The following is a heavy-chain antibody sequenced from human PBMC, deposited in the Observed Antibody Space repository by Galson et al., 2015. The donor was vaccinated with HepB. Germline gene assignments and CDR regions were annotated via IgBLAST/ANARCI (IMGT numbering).Heavy chain of an antibody. CDR3: AHRPIAAAGTFWLDP. CDR1: GFSLTTSGLG. Sequence: PALVKPTQTLTLTCSFSGFSLTTSGLGVGWIRQPPGKALEWLALIYWNDEKRHSPSLKSRLTITKDTSKNQVLLTMTNMDPMDTATYYCAHRPIAAAGTFWLDPWGQGTPVTVSS. V-gene: IGHV2-5*01. J-gene: IGHJ5*02. D-gene: IGHD6-13*01. CDR2: IYWNDEK.